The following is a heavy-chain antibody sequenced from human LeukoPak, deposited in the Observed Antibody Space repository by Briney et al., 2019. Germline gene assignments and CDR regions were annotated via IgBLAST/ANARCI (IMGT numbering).Heavy chain of an antibody. CDR1: GYTFTSYY. CDR3: ARDGLYDSSGYYYYYFDY. J-gene: IGHJ4*02. D-gene: IGHD3-22*01. V-gene: IGHV1-46*01. Sequence: GASVKVSCKASGYTFTSYYMHWVRQAPGQGLEWMGIINPSGGSTSYAQKFQRRVTMTRDTSTSTVYMELSSLRSEDTAVYYCARDGLYDSSGYYYYYFDYWGQGTLVTVSS. CDR2: INPSGGST.